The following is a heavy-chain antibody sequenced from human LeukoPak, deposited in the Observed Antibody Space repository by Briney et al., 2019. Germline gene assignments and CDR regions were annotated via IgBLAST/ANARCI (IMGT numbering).Heavy chain of an antibody. Sequence: SETLSLTCAVYGESSSGYYWSWIRQPPGKGLEWIGEINQSGSTNQNPSLKSRVTISIDTSKNQFSLKLSSVTAADTAVYYCARGYGSGSYFVYWGQGTLVTVSS. J-gene: IGHJ4*02. V-gene: IGHV4-34*01. D-gene: IGHD3-10*01. CDR2: INQSGST. CDR1: GESSSGYY. CDR3: ARGYGSGSYFVY.